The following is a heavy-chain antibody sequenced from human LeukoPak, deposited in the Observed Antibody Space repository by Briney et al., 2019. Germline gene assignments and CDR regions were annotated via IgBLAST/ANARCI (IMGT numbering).Heavy chain of an antibody. V-gene: IGHV4-61*01. CDR1: GGSISRSSYY. CDR2: IYYSGST. CDR3: ARDRGRATWFDP. D-gene: IGHD3-10*01. J-gene: IGHJ5*02. Sequence: NPSETLSLTCTVSGGSISRSSYYWHWIRQPPGKGLEWIGYIYYSGSTNYNPSLKSRVTISVDTSRNQFSLKLHSVTAADTAVYYCARDRGRATWFDPWGQGTAVTVSS.